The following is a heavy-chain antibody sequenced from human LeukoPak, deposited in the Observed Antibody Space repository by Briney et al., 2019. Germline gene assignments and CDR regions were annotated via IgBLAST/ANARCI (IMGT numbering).Heavy chain of an antibody. CDR1: GFSFSGYG. CDR2: IGPDGGDR. D-gene: IGHD3-22*01. V-gene: IGHV3-30*02. Sequence: PGGSLRLSCAASGFSFSGYGMHWVRQVPVKGLEWVAFIGPDGGDRYYAGSVKGRFTISRDDATKTVDLQTNNVRPEDTAVYYCAGGLHHYDRSLDYWGQGTLVTVSS. J-gene: IGHJ4*02. CDR3: AGGLHHYDRSLDY.